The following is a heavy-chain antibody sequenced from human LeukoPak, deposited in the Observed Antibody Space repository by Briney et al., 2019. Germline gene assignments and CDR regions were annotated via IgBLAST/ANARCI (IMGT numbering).Heavy chain of an antibody. D-gene: IGHD6-13*01. CDR3: ARASSWYSAFDI. CDR1: GGSFSGYY. CDR2: INHSEST. V-gene: IGHV4-34*01. Sequence: SETLSLTCAVYGGSFSGYYWSWIRQPPGKGLEWIGEINHSESTNYNPSLKSRVTISVDTSKNQFSLKLSSVTAADTAVYYCARASSWYSAFDIWGQGTMVTVSS. J-gene: IGHJ3*02.